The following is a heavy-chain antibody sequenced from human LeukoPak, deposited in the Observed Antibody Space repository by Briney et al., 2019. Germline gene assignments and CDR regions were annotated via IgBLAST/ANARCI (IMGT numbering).Heavy chain of an antibody. D-gene: IGHD3-9*01. CDR2: IYYSGST. CDR1: GGSISSSSYY. Sequence: KPSETLSLTCTVSGGSISSSSYYWGWIRQPPGKGLEWIGSIYYSGSTYYNPSLKRRVTISVDTSKNQFSLKLSSVTAADTAVYYCARPGGMYYDILTAHAAFDIWGQGTMVTVSS. CDR3: ARPGGMYYDILTAHAAFDI. J-gene: IGHJ3*02. V-gene: IGHV4-39*01.